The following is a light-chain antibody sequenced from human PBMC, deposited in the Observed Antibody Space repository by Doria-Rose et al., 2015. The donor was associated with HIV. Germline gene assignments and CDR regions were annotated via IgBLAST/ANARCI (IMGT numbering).Light chain of an antibody. CDR2: TAT. Sequence: QSPSSLSASVGDRVTITCRASQGITSNLNWYQQKAGKAPKLLIFTATTLQSGVPSRFSGGGSGTDFTLTIGSLQPEDFATYYCQQTYSFPYSFGQGTKLDIE. J-gene: IGKJ2*01. V-gene: IGKV1-39*01. CDR1: QGITSN. CDR3: QQTYSFPYS.